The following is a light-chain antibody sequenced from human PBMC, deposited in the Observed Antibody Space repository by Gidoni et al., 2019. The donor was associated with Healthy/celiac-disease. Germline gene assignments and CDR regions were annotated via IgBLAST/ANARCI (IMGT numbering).Light chain of an antibody. Sequence: DIQLTQSPSFLSASVGDRVTLTCRARQGISSYLAWYQQKPGKAPKLLIYAASTLQSGVPSRFSGSGSGTEFTLTISSLQSEDFATYYCQQLNSYPRTFGPGTKVDIK. CDR1: QGISSY. V-gene: IGKV1-9*01. CDR3: QQLNSYPRT. J-gene: IGKJ3*01. CDR2: AAS.